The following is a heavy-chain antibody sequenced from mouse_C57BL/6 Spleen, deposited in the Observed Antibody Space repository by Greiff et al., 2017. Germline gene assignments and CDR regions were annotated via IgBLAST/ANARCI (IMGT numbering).Heavy chain of an antibody. CDR2: IWRGGST. J-gene: IGHJ4*01. V-gene: IGHV2-5*01. CDR3: AKKGDYYGSSGDAMDY. Sequence: VMLVESGPGLVQPSQSLSITCTVSGFSLTSYGVHWVRQSPGKGLEWLGVIWRGGSTDYNAAFLSRLSITKDNSKSQVFFKMNSLQADDTAIYYWAKKGDYYGSSGDAMDYWGQGTSVTVSS. CDR1: GFSLTSYG. D-gene: IGHD1-1*01.